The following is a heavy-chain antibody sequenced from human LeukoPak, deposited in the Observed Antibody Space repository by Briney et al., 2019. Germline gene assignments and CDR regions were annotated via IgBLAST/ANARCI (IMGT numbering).Heavy chain of an antibody. V-gene: IGHV3-23*01. CDR3: ATRIDCSGGSCSDAFEI. CDR1: GFTFSSYA. D-gene: IGHD2-15*01. J-gene: IGHJ3*02. CDR2: ISGSGGST. Sequence: GGSLRLSCAASGFTFSSYALSWVRQLPGKGLEWVSAISGSGGSTYYADSVKGRFTISRDNSKNTLYLQMNSLRAEDTAVYYCATRIDCSGGSCSDAFEIWGQGTMVTVSS.